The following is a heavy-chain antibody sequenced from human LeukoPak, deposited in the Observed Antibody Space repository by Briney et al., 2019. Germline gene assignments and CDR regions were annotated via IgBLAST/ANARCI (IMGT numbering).Heavy chain of an antibody. J-gene: IGHJ4*02. CDR1: GFTFSNYG. D-gene: IGHD3-10*01. V-gene: IGHV3-30*18. CDR2: ISFDGSNR. CDR3: AKDRVTSDY. Sequence: PGGSLRLSCATSGFTFSNYGMHWVRQAPGKGLEWVAVISFDGSNRYYADSVKGRFTISRDNSKNTLSLQMNSLRAEDTAVYYCAKDRVTSDYWGQGTLVTVSS.